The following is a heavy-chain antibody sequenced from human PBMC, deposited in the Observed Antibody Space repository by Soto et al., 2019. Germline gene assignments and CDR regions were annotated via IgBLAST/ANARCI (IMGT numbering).Heavy chain of an antibody. V-gene: IGHV4-4*02. CDR1: GGSISSSNW. D-gene: IGHD6-13*01. CDR2: IYHSGST. J-gene: IGHJ5*02. CDR3: ARKRKGSSWIFDP. Sequence: SETLSLTCAVSGGSISSSNWWSWVRQPPGKGLEWIGEIYHSGSTNYNPSLKSRVTISVDKSKNQFSLKLSSVTAADTAVYYCARKRKGSSWIFDPRGQGTLVTVSS.